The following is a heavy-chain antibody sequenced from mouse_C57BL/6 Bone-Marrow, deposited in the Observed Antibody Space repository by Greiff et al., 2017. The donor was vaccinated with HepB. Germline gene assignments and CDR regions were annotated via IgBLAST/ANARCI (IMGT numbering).Heavy chain of an antibody. J-gene: IGHJ1*03. D-gene: IGHD2-3*01. CDR2: INPNNGGT. V-gene: IGHV1-18*01. CDR1: GYTFTDYN. CDR3: ARWLLPRYWYFDV. Sequence: VQLQQSGPELVKPGASVKIPCKASGYTFTDYNMDWVKQSHGKSLEWIGDINPNNGGTIYNQKFKGKATLTVDKSSSTAYMELRSLTSEDTAVYYCARWLLPRYWYFDVWGTGTTVTVSS.